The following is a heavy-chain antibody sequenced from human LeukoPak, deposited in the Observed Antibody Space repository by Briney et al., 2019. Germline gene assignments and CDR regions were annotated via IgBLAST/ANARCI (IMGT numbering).Heavy chain of an antibody. CDR1: GASISSGSYY. V-gene: IGHV4-39*07. J-gene: IGHJ2*01. D-gene: IGHD3-22*01. Sequence: PSETLSLTCTVSGASISSGSYYWGWIRQPPGKGLEWIGSIYYSGSTYYNPSLKSRVTMSVDTSKNQFSLKLSSVTAADTAVYYCARVGSSGYYPNWYFDLWGRGTLVTVSS. CDR2: IYYSGST. CDR3: ARVGSSGYYPNWYFDL.